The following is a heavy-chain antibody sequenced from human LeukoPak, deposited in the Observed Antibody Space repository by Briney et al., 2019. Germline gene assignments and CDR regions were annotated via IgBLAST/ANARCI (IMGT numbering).Heavy chain of an antibody. J-gene: IGHJ4*02. CDR2: ISGSGGST. CDR3: AKPYYYDSSGYYQYFDY. D-gene: IGHD3-22*01. Sequence: GGSLRLSCAASGFTFSSYAMSWVRQAPGKGLEWVSAISGSGGSTYYADSVKGRLTISRDNSKNTLYLQMDSLRAEDTAVYYCAKPYYYDSSGYYQYFDYWGQGTLVTVSS. CDR1: GFTFSSYA. V-gene: IGHV3-23*01.